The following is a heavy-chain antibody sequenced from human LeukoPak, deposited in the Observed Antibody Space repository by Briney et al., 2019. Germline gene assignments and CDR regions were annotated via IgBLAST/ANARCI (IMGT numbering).Heavy chain of an antibody. V-gene: IGHV4-59*12. CDR2: IYYSGST. Sequence: SETLSLTCTVPGGSISSYYWSWLRQPPGKGLEWIGYIYYSGSTSYNPSLKSRVTISVDTSKNQFSLKLTSVTAADTAVYYCXXXXXRFLEWSQRNNWFDPWGQGTLVTVSS. J-gene: IGHJ5*02. CDR1: GGSISSYY. D-gene: IGHD3-3*01. CDR3: XXXXXRFLEWSQRNNWFDP.